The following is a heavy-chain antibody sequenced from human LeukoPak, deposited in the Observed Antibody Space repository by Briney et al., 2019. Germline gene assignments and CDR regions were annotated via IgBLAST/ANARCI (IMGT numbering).Heavy chain of an antibody. Sequence: SETLSLTCSVSGGSINSDYWNWIRQPPGKGLEWIGYIYHSGSTNYNPSLKSRVTISINKSKKQFSLKLISVTAADTAIYYCARVGGMTTINNAAFDIWGQGTMVTVSS. CDR1: GGSINSDY. CDR2: IYHSGST. CDR3: ARVGGMTTINNAAFDI. J-gene: IGHJ3*02. V-gene: IGHV4-59*01. D-gene: IGHD5-24*01.